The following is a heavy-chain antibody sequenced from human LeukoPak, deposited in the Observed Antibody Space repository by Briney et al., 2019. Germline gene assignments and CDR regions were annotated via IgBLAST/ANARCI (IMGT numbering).Heavy chain of an antibody. Sequence: PGGSLRLSCAASGFTFSSYSMNWVRQAPGKGLEWVPDISSSSSTIYYADSVEGRFTISRDNAKNSLYLQMNSLRAEDTAVYYCARVGRGYKYYYYYYYMDVWGKGTTVTVSS. CDR1: GFTFSSYS. V-gene: IGHV3-48*01. J-gene: IGHJ6*03. CDR3: ARVGRGYKYYYYYYYMDV. D-gene: IGHD5-18*01. CDR2: ISSSSSTI.